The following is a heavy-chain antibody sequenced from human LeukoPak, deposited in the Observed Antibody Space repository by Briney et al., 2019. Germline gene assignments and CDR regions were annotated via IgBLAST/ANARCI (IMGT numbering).Heavy chain of an antibody. J-gene: IGHJ4*02. Sequence: SETLSLTCTVSGGSISSSSYYWGWIRQPPGKGLEWIGSIYYSGSTYYNPSLKSRVTISVDTSKNQFSLKLSSVTAADTALYYCARHPGGVTTPFDYWGQGTLVTVPS. CDR1: GGSISSSSYY. V-gene: IGHV4-39*01. CDR3: ARHPGGVTTPFDY. D-gene: IGHD3-16*01. CDR2: IYYSGST.